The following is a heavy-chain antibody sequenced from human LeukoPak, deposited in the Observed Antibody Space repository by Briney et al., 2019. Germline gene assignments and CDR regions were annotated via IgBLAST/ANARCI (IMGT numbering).Heavy chain of an antibody. J-gene: IGHJ6*03. V-gene: IGHV4-4*07. Sequence: SETLSLTCTVSGGSISSYYWSWIRQPAGKGLEWIGRIYTSGSTNYNPSLKSRVTMSVDTSKNQFSLKLSSVTAADTAVYYCARDKPQLELYYYYYMNVWGKGTTVTVSS. CDR1: GGSISSYY. CDR2: IYTSGST. CDR3: ARDKPQLELYYYYYMNV. D-gene: IGHD1-7*01.